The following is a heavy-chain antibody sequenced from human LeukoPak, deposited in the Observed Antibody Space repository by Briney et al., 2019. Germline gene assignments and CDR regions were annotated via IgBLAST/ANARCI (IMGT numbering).Heavy chain of an antibody. D-gene: IGHD3-10*01. V-gene: IGHV3-7*01. CDR2: IKQDGSEK. J-gene: IGHJ4*02. CDR1: GFTFSNYW. Sequence: GGSLRLSCAASGFTFSNYWMSWVRQAPGKGLEWVANIKQDGSEKNYVDSVKGRFTISRDNATNSLYLQTNSLRAEDTAVYYCARDGPRGGFDYWGQGTLVTVSS. CDR3: ARDGPRGGFDY.